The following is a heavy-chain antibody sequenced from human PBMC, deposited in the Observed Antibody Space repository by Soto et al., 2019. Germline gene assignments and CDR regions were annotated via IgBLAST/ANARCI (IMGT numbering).Heavy chain of an antibody. D-gene: IGHD2-15*01. J-gene: IGHJ4*02. CDR3: AKVVVAATRHSDFDS. CDR2: IYYDGST. CDR1: GGSINSNNYC. V-gene: IGHV4-39*02. Sequence: PSETLSLTCTVSGGSINSNNYCWAWIRQPPGKGLAWIASIYYDGSTYYDTSLKSRVTISRDTSKNQFSLRLTSMTAADTAVYYCAKVVVAATRHSDFDSWGQGTLVTVSS.